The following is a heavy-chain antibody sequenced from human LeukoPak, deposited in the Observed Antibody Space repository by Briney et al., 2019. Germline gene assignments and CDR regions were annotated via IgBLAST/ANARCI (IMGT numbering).Heavy chain of an antibody. Sequence: GGSLRLSCEASGFTFSSYWMTWVRQAPGKGLEWVANIKQDGSEKYYVDSVKGRFTISRDNAKNSLYLQMNSLRAEDTAVYYCVRYSSSFHAFDVWGRGTMVTISS. D-gene: IGHD6-13*01. CDR1: GFTFSSYW. CDR3: VRYSSSFHAFDV. V-gene: IGHV3-7*04. CDR2: IKQDGSEK. J-gene: IGHJ3*01.